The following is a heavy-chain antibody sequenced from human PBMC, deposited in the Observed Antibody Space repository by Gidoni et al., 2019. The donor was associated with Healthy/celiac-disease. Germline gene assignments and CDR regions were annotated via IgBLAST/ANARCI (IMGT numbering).Heavy chain of an antibody. J-gene: IGHJ4*02. CDR2: IIHSGST. Sequence: QVQLQQWGAGLLKPSETLSLPCAVYGESFSGYYGSSIRQPPGKGLEWIGEIIHSGSTNYTHSLKSRVTISVDTSKNQFSLKLSSVTAADTAVYYCARSGSRRSAWLRFYDYWGQGTLVTVSS. CDR1: GESFSGYY. V-gene: IGHV4-34*12. CDR3: ARSGSRRSAWLRFYDY. D-gene: IGHD5-12*01.